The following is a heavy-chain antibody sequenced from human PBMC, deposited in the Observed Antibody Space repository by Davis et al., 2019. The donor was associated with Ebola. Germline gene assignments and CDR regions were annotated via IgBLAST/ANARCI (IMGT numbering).Heavy chain of an antibody. CDR1: GFTFSSYA. V-gene: IGHV3-23*01. Sequence: PGGSLRLSCAASGFTFSSYAMSWVRQAPGKGLEWVSAISGSGGSTYYADSVKGRFTISRHNSKNTLYLQMNSLRAEDTAVYYCARDRGSFSPGGFYYYYYMDVWGKGTTVTVSS. CDR3: ARDRGSFSPGGFYYYYYMDV. J-gene: IGHJ6*03. CDR2: ISGSGGST. D-gene: IGHD3-10*01.